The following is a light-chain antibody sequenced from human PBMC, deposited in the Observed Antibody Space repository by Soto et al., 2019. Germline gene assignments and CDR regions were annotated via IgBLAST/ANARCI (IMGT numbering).Light chain of an antibody. CDR2: AAS. CDR3: QQYGGTPLT. J-gene: IGKJ1*01. CDR1: QRISSY. Sequence: DIQMTQSPSSLSASIGDRVTITCRASQRISSYLAWYQQRPGKVPKLLIYAASTWHSGVPSRFSGSGSGTDFTLTITTLQPEDVGIYYCQQYGGTPLTFGQGTKVDIK. V-gene: IGKV1-27*01.